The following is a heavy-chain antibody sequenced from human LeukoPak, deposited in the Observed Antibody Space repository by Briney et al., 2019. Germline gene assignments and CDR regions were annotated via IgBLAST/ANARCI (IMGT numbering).Heavy chain of an antibody. J-gene: IGHJ4*02. D-gene: IGHD2-8*01. CDR1: GFTFSSYA. V-gene: IGHV3-23*01. Sequence: PGGTLRLSCAASGFTFSSYAMSWVRQAPGKGLEWVSAISGSGGSTYYADSVKGRFTISRDNSKNTLYLQMNSLRAEDTAVYYCAKVPYIVLMVYAYYFDYWGQGTLVTVSS. CDR3: AKVPYIVLMVYAYYFDY. CDR2: ISGSGGST.